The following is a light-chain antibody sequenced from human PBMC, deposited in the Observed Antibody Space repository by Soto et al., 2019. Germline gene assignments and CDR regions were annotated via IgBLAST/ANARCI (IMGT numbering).Light chain of an antibody. V-gene: IGKV1-39*01. Sequence: DIQMTQSPSSLSASVGDRVTITCRASQSISSYLNWYQQKPGKAPKLLIYAASSLQSGVPSRFSGSGSGTDFTLNISSLQPEDFALYYCQQSYSTPPAFTFGPGTKVDIK. J-gene: IGKJ3*01. CDR3: QQSYSTPPAFT. CDR1: QSISSY. CDR2: AAS.